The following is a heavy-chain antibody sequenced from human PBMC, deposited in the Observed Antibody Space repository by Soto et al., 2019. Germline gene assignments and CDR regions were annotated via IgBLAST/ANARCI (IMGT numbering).Heavy chain of an antibody. J-gene: IGHJ5*02. D-gene: IGHD3-10*01. Sequence: GESLKISCKGSGYSFTSYWIGWVRQMPGKGLEWMGIIYPGDSDTRYSPSFQGQVTISADKSISTAYLQWSSLKASDTAMYYCARYRVLLWFGETPQLDPWGQGTLVTVSS. CDR1: GYSFTSYW. V-gene: IGHV5-51*01. CDR2: IYPGDSDT. CDR3: ARYRVLLWFGETPQLDP.